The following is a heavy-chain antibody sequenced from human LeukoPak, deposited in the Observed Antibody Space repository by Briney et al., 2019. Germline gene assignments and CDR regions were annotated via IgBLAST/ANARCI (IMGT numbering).Heavy chain of an antibody. CDR3: SRGPHWDPHFDF. CDR2: INSNSADT. J-gene: IGHJ4*02. Sequence: GASVKVSCKASGYTFTSYYIHWVRQAPGQGLEWMGWINSNSADTNYAQNFQGRVTMTRDTSISTASMELSRLRSDDTAVYYCSRGPHWDPHFDFWGQGTLVTVSS. D-gene: IGHD7-27*01. CDR1: GYTFTSYY. V-gene: IGHV1-2*02.